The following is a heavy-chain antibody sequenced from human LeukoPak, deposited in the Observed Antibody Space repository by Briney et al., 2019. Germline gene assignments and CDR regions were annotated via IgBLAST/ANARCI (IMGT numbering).Heavy chain of an antibody. J-gene: IGHJ4*02. CDR1: GFAFSNYA. D-gene: IGHD6-19*01. V-gene: IGHV3-23*01. CDR3: ANAYMSVAGPDY. Sequence: GGSLRLSCAASGFAFSNYAMSWLRQAPGKRPEWVSTSGGSTYYADFVKGRFTLSRDNSKNTLYLQMNSLRADDTAVYFCANAYMSVAGPDYWGQGTLVTVSS. CDR2: SGGST.